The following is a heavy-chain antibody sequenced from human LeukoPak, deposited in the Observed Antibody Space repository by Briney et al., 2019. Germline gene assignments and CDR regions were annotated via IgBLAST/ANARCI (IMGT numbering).Heavy chain of an antibody. Sequence: SETLSLTCTVSSYSISSGYYWGWIRQPPGKGLEWIGTVYHSGSPYYNPSLKSRVTISVDTSKNHFSLKLSSVTAADTATYYCARGRDAYKVGNYWGQGTLVTVSS. J-gene: IGHJ4*02. CDR1: SYSISSGYY. V-gene: IGHV4-38-2*02. CDR3: ARGRDAYKVGNY. CDR2: VYHSGSP. D-gene: IGHD5-24*01.